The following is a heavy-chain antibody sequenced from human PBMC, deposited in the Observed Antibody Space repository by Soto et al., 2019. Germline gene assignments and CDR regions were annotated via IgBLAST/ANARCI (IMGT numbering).Heavy chain of an antibody. Sequence: DVQLVQSGTEMKKPGESLRISCTGAGYSFSTYWISWVRQMPGKGLEWMGRIDPSDSYVDYSPSFEGRVILSVDKSSSTVFLQWSSLQASDTAIYYCAGFCTGGFCSLKDMGVWGQGTTVVVSS. J-gene: IGHJ6*02. D-gene: IGHD2-8*02. CDR1: GYSFSTYW. CDR2: IDPSDSYV. CDR3: AGFCTGGFCSLKDMGV. V-gene: IGHV5-10-1*03.